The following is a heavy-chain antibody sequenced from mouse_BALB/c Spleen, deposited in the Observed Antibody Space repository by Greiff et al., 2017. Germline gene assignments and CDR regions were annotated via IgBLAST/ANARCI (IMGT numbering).Heavy chain of an antibody. Sequence: EVQLQQSGGGLVKPGGSLKLSCAASGFTFSSYTMSWVRQTPEKRLEWVATISSGGSYTYYPDSVKGRFTISRDNAKNTLYLQMSSLKSEDTAMYYCTRDWDLAFDYWGQGTTLTVSS. CDR2: ISSGGSYT. CDR3: TRDWDLAFDY. D-gene: IGHD4-1*01. J-gene: IGHJ2*01. CDR1: GFTFSSYT. V-gene: IGHV5-6-4*01.